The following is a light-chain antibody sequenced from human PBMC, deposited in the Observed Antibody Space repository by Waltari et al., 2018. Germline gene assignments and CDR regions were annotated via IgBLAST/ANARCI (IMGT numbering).Light chain of an antibody. CDR2: TDN. CDR3: AAGDVSLNGPV. V-gene: IGLV1-44*01. J-gene: IGLJ2*01. Sequence: QSVLTQPTSVSGTPGQRVTISCSGGTSTIGSNSVNWYHQLPGTAPKLLIYTDNQRPSGVPDRFSASKSGTSASLAISGLQSEDEADYYCAAGDVSLNGPVFGGGTKLTVL. CDR1: TSTIGSNS.